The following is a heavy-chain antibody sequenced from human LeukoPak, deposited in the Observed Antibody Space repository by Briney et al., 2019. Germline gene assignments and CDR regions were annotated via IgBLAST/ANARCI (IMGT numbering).Heavy chain of an antibody. CDR3: ARETSGSH. Sequence: GGSLRLSCAAFGFSFSTYAMTWVRQAPGKGREWVSTITNSGGSTYYADSVKGRFTISRDNSKHSLYLQMNSLRAEDTAVYYCARETSGSHWGQGTLVTVSS. D-gene: IGHD1-26*01. J-gene: IGHJ4*02. V-gene: IGHV3-23*01. CDR2: ITNSGGST. CDR1: GFSFSTYA.